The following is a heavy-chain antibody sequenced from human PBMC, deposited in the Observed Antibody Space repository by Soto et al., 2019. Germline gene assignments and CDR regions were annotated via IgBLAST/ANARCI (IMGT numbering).Heavy chain of an antibody. CDR3: AREVVIVEATAMDWPEANTVETHYDAMDV. Sequence: SETLSLTCSVSGASMSSGDHYWSWLRQPPGKGLEWIGYSHSSGSTSYNASFKSRLTISIDTSKNLFSLKLGSVTAADTAVYYCAREVVIVEATAMDWPEANTVETHYDAMDVWGQGTTVTVSS. J-gene: IGHJ6*02. CDR1: GASMSSGDHY. CDR2: SHSSGST. V-gene: IGHV4-30-4*01. D-gene: IGHD3-22*01.